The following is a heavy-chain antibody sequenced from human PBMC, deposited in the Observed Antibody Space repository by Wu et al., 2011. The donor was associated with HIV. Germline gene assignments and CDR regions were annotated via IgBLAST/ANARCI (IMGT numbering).Heavy chain of an antibody. CDR2: MNPNSGNT. CDR1: GYTFTGYY. Sequence: QVQLVQSGAEVKKPGASVKVSCKASGYTFTGYYMHWVRQAPGQGLEWMGWMNPNSGNTGYAQKFQGRVTMTRNTSISTAYMELNSLRSEDTALYYCARGGIAADGKVVDPWGQGTLVTVSS. J-gene: IGHJ5*02. D-gene: IGHD6-13*01. V-gene: IGHV1-8*02. CDR3: ARGGIAADGKVVDP.